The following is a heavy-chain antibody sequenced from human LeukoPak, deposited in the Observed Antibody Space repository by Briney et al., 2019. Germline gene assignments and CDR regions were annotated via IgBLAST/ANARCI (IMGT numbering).Heavy chain of an antibody. J-gene: IGHJ6*03. V-gene: IGHV4-30-2*01. D-gene: IGHD3-3*01. Sequence: SETLSLTCTVSGGSISSGGYYWSWIRQPPGKGLEWIGYIYHSGSTYYNPSLKSRVTISVDRSKNQFSLKLSSVTAADTAVYYCARFGFFGTSSRPYYYYYYMDVWGKGTTVTVSS. CDR3: ARFGFFGTSSRPYYYYYYMDV. CDR2: IYHSGST. CDR1: GGSISSGGYY.